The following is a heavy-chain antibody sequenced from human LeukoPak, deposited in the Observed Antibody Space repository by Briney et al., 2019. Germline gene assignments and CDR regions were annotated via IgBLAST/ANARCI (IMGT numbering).Heavy chain of an antibody. CDR1: GFTVSSTY. D-gene: IGHD6-13*01. CDR3: AKAPLYSSSWYFDY. Sequence: PGGSLRLSCAASGFTVSSTYMSWVRQAPGKGLEWVSGISWNSGSIGYADSVKGRFTISRDNAKNSLYLQMNSLRAEDTALYYCAKAPLYSSSWYFDYWGQGTLVTVSS. CDR2: ISWNSGSI. J-gene: IGHJ4*02. V-gene: IGHV3-9*01.